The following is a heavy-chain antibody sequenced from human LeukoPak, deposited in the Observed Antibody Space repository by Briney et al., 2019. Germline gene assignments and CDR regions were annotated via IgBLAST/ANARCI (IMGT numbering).Heavy chain of an antibody. CDR3: ARKRTGSDYFDH. D-gene: IGHD1-14*01. Sequence: SETLSLTCTVSGGSISSGDYYWSWIRQPPGKGLEGIGYIYYSGSTYYNPSLKSRVTISVDTSKNQFSLKLSSVTAADTAVYYCARKRTGSDYFDHWGQGTLVTVSS. V-gene: IGHV4-30-4*08. CDR1: GGSISSGDYY. J-gene: IGHJ4*02. CDR2: IYYSGST.